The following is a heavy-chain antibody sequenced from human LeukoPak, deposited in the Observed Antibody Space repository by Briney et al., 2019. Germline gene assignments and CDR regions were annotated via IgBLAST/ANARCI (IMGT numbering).Heavy chain of an antibody. CDR1: GYTFNTYG. CDR2: ITAYNGKS. V-gene: IGHV1-18*01. CDR3: ARVFYYDTSGHDWFDS. D-gene: IGHD3-22*01. J-gene: IGHJ5*01. Sequence: ASVKVSCKASGYTFNTYGISWVRQAPGQRPEWMGWITAYNGKSNYAQKFQGRVSMTTDTSTRTAYMELRRLRSDDTAVYYCARVFYYDTSGHDWFDSWGQGTLVTVSS.